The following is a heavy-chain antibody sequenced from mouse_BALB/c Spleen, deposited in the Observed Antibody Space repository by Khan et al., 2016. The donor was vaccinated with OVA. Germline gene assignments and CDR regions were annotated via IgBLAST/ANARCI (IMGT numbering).Heavy chain of an antibody. CDR1: GYTFTDYN. J-gene: IGHJ3*01. D-gene: IGHD1-1*01. CDR2: INPNNGGT. V-gene: IGHV1-18*01. CDR3: ARGGFGSPFAY. Sequence: VRLQQSGPELVKPGASVKIPCKASGYTFTDYNMDWVEQSHGKSLEWIGDINPNNGGTIYNQKFKGKATLTVDKSSSTAYMELRSLTAEDNDVYYCARGGFGSPFAYWGQGTLVTVSA.